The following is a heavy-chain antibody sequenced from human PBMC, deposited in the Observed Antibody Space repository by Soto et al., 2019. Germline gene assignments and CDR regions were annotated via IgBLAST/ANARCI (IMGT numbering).Heavy chain of an antibody. Sequence: SETLSLTCTVSGGSITDYSWVWIRQSPGKGLEWIGYIYHSGSTYYNPSLKSRVIISVDRSRNQFSLKLNSVTAADTAVYYCARRGSGTIDPWGQGILVTVPQ. CDR1: GGSITDYS. J-gene: IGHJ5*02. CDR3: ARRGSGTIDP. CDR2: IYHSGST. D-gene: IGHD1-26*01. V-gene: IGHV4-30-2*06.